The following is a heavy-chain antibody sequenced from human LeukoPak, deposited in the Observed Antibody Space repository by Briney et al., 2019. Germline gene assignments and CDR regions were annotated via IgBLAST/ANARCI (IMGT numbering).Heavy chain of an antibody. V-gene: IGHV3-11*04. Sequence: PGGSLRLSCAASGFTFSDYNMNWVRQAPGKGLEWVSYISSSGSTIYYADFVKGRFTISRDNAKNSLYLQMNSLRAEDTAVYYCAELGITMIGGVWGKGTTVTISS. CDR2: ISSSGSTI. CDR3: AELGITMIGGV. J-gene: IGHJ6*04. CDR1: GFTFSDYN. D-gene: IGHD3-10*02.